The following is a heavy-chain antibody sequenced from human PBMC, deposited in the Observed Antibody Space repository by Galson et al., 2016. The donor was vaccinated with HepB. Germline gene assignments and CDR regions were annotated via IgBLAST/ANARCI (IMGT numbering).Heavy chain of an antibody. Sequence: SLRLSCAASGSTFNSYSMNWVRQAPGKGLEWVSYISSSSSAIYYADSVKGRFTISRDNAKNSLYLQMNSLRAEDTAVYYCARGGSGSHPNQHYFYYYALDAWGIGATVTVSS. D-gene: IGHD3-10*01. CDR3: ARGGSGSHPNQHYFYYYALDA. J-gene: IGHJ6*04. CDR1: GSTFNSYS. CDR2: ISSSSSAI. V-gene: IGHV3-48*01.